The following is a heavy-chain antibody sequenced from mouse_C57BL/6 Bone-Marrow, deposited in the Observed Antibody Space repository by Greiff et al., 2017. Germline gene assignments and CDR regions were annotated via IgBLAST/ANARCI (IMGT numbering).Heavy chain of an antibody. CDR2: IWSGGST. CDR3: AKEGGWGFAY. D-gene: IGHD3-3*01. CDR1: GFSLTSYG. V-gene: IGHV2-4*01. Sequence: VQLQQSGPGLVQPSQSLSITCTVSGFSLTSYGVHWVRQPPGKGLEWLGVIWSGGSTDYNAAFISRLSISKDNSKSQVFFKMNSLQADDTAIYYCAKEGGWGFAYWGQGTLVTVSA. J-gene: IGHJ3*01.